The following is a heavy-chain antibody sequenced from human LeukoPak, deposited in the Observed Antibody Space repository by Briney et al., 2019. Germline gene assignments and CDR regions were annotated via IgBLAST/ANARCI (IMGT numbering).Heavy chain of an antibody. V-gene: IGHV4-34*01. CDR2: INHSGST. CDR3: ARAAGTTRIDN. CDR1: GGSFSGYY. J-gene: IGHJ4*02. D-gene: IGHD1-7*01. Sequence: PSETLSLTCAVYGGSFSGYYWSWIRQPPGKGLEWIGEINHSGSTNYNPSLKSRVTISVDTSKNQFSLKLSSVTAADTAVYYCARAAGTTRIDNWGQGTLVTVSS.